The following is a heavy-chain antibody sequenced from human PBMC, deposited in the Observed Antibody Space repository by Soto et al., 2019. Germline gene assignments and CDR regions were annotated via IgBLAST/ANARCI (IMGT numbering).Heavy chain of an antibody. D-gene: IGHD3-16*01. V-gene: IGHV4-31*03. J-gene: IGHJ4*02. CDR1: GGSTSSGDYY. Sequence: QVQLQESGPGLVKPSQTLSLTCIVSGGSTSSGDYYRSWIRQYPGKGLEWIGSIHYSGTIYYNPSLRSRATLSVDTSNFQFSLTLSSVTVADTAVYYCTRVLDWAKLGYWGQGTLVTVSS. CDR3: TRVLDWAKLGY. CDR2: IHYSGTI.